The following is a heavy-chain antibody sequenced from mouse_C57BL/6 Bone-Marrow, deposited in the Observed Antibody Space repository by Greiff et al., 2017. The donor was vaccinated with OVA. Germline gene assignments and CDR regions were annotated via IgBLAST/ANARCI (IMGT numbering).Heavy chain of an antibody. V-gene: IGHV1-55*01. CDR2: IYPGSGST. CDR3: ARGTTVDWYFDV. Sequence: QVQLQQSGAELVKPGASVKMSCKASGYTFTSYWITWVKQRPGQGLEWIGDIYPGSGSTNYNEKFKGKATLTVDTSSSTAYMQLSSLTSEDSAVYYCARGTTVDWYFDVWGTGTTVTVSS. CDR1: GYTFTSYW. D-gene: IGHD1-1*01. J-gene: IGHJ1*03.